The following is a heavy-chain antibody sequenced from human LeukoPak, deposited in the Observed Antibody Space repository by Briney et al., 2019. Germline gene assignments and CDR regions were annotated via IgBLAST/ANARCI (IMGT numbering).Heavy chain of an antibody. CDR1: GFTFSTYW. CDR3: AKDRDTVMDF. D-gene: IGHD5-18*01. V-gene: IGHV3-7*04. CDR2: IKQDGSEK. Sequence: PGGSLRLSCAASGFTFSTYWMSWVRQAPGKGLEWVANIKQDGSEKYYVDSVKGRFTISRDNAKNSLYLQMNTLRPKDTAVYYCAKDRDTVMDFWGQGTLVTVSS. J-gene: IGHJ4*02.